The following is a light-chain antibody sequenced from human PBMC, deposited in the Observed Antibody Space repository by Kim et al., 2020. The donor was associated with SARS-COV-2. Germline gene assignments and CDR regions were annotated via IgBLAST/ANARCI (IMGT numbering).Light chain of an antibody. CDR2: AAS. J-gene: IGKJ1*01. CDR3: QQNYSSPRWT. Sequence: AIRITQSPSSLSASTGDRVTITCRASQGISSYLAWYQQKPGKAPKLLIYAASTLQSGVPSRFSGSGSGTDFTLTISCLQSEDFATYYCQQNYSSPRWTFGEGTKVDIK. CDR1: QGISSY. V-gene: IGKV1-8*01.